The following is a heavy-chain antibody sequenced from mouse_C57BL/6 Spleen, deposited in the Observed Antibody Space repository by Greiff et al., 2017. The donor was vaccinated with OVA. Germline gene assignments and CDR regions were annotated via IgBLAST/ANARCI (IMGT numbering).Heavy chain of an antibody. D-gene: IGHD2-2*01. V-gene: IGHV1-64*01. CDR3: ALIYYGYDGDAMDY. Sequence: QVQLQQPGAELVKPGASVKLSCKASGYTFTSYWMHWVKQRPGQGLEWIGMIHPNSGSTNYNEKFKSKATLTVDKSSSTAYMQLSSLTSEDSAVDYCALIYYGYDGDAMDYWGQGTSVTVSS. CDR2: IHPNSGST. J-gene: IGHJ4*01. CDR1: GYTFTSYW.